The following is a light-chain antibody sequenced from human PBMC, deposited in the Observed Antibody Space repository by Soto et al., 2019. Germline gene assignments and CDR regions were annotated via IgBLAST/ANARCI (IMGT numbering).Light chain of an antibody. V-gene: IGLV1-51*01. CDR3: GTWDSSLSVWV. J-gene: IGLJ3*02. CDR2: DNN. Sequence: QAVVTQPPSVSAAPGQKVTISCSASSSNIGNNYVSWYQQFPGTAPKLLIYDNNKRPSGIPDRFSGSKSGTSATLGITGLQTGDEADYYCGTWDSSLSVWVFGGGTKVTVL. CDR1: SSNIGNNY.